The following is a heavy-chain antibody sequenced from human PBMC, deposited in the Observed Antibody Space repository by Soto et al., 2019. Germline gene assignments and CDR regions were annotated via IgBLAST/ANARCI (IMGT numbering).Heavy chain of an antibody. CDR3: ARAKQDSSGWYYFDY. Sequence: SSETLSLTCTVSGGSISSGGYYWSWIRQHPGKGLEWIGYIYYSGSTYYNPSLKSRVTISVDTSKNQFSLKLSSVTAADTAVYYCARAKQDSSGWYYFDYWGQGTLVTVSS. J-gene: IGHJ4*02. CDR1: GGSISSGGYY. CDR2: IYYSGST. D-gene: IGHD6-19*01. V-gene: IGHV4-31*03.